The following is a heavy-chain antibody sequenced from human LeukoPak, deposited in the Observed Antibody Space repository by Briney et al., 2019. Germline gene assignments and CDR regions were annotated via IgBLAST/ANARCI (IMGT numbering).Heavy chain of an antibody. CDR3: ARQVSSGGYYRTFDQ. CDR1: GGSISSYY. D-gene: IGHD3-22*01. J-gene: IGHJ4*02. V-gene: IGHV4-59*01. CDR2: IYYSGST. Sequence: SETLSLTCTVTGGSISSYYWSWIRQPPGKGLEWIGHIYYSGSTNYNPSLKSRVTISVDTSKSQFSLKVSTVTAADTAVYYCARQVSSGGYYRTFDQWGQGTLVTVSS.